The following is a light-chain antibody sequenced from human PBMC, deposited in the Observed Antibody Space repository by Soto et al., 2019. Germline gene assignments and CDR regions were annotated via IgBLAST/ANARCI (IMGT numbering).Light chain of an antibody. CDR3: AAWDDGMNGPL. V-gene: IGLV1-44*01. CDR1: SSNIGINT. CDR2: SIN. J-gene: IGLJ2*01. Sequence: QSVLTQPPSASGTPGQRVTIACSGSSSNIGINTVNWYQQFPGTAPKLLLYSINQRASGVPARFSGSKSGTSASLAISGLQSEDGADSYCAAWDDGMNGPLFGGGTKLTGL.